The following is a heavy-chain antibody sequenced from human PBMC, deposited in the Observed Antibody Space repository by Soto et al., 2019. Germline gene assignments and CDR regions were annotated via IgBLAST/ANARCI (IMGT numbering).Heavy chain of an antibody. Sequence: QVQLQESGPGLVKPSGTLSLTCAVSSGSISSSNWWSWVRQPPGKGLEWLGEIYHSGSTNYNPSLKRRVTISVDKSKNQFSLKLSSVTAADTAVYYCAREAVGYCSGGSCRRGAFDIWGQGTMVTVSS. J-gene: IGHJ3*02. CDR2: IYHSGST. CDR3: AREAVGYCSGGSCRRGAFDI. V-gene: IGHV4-4*02. D-gene: IGHD2-15*01. CDR1: SGSISSSNW.